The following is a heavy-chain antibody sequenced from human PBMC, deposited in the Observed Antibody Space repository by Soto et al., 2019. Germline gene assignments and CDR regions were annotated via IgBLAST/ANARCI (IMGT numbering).Heavy chain of an antibody. J-gene: IGHJ4*02. CDR3: ARGRRGYSSSWCDY. D-gene: IGHD6-13*01. CDR1: GGSFSGYY. CDR2: INHSGST. Sequence: QVQLQQWGAGLLKTSETLSLTCAVYGGSFSGYYWSWIRQPPGKGLEWIGEINHSGSTIYNPSLKSRVTISLDTSKNQFSLKLSSVTAADTAVYYCARGRRGYSSSWCDYWGPGTLVTVSS. V-gene: IGHV4-34*01.